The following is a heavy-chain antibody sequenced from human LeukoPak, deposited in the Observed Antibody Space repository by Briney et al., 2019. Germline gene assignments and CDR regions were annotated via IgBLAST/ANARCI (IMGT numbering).Heavy chain of an antibody. CDR1: GFTFSSYW. CDR3: AREKSLYYYYYMDV. V-gene: IGHV3-74*01. Sequence: GGSLRLSCEASGFTFSSYWMHWVRQIPGKGLMWVSRIESNGLTLYADSVRDRFTISRDNAKNSLYLQMNSLRAEDTAVYYCAREKSLYYYYYMDVWGKGTTVTVSS. J-gene: IGHJ6*03. CDR2: IESNGLT.